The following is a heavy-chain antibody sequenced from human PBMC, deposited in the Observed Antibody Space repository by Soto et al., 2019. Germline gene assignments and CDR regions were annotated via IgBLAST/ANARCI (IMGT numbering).Heavy chain of an antibody. CDR2: VTPVFGTT. J-gene: IGHJ3*01. D-gene: IGHD2-21*01. CDR1: EGTSSSHV. Sequence: QVTLVQSGAAVKQPGSSVTVSCRASEGTSSSHVINWVRQAPGQGLEWMGGVTPVFGTTNIAQKFRDRVTIAADAATKTASMELISLRSDDTAMYYCASGQHELVATDNVFDVWGQGKLVTVSS. V-gene: IGHV1-69*01. CDR3: ASGQHELVATDNVFDV.